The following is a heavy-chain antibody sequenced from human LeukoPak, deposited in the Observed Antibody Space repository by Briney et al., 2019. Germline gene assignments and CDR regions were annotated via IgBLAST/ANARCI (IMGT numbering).Heavy chain of an antibody. V-gene: IGHV1-3*04. Sequence: GASVKVSCKAAGYTFSNYAMHWVRQAPGQGLEWMGWINSGNGNTMYAQKFQGRVTINRDTSASTAYMELSSLRSEDTAVYYCARGSSLLDYGDPLKWFDPWGQGTLVTVSS. CDR1: GYTFSNYA. J-gene: IGHJ5*02. D-gene: IGHD4-17*01. CDR2: INSGNGNT. CDR3: ARGSSLLDYGDPLKWFDP.